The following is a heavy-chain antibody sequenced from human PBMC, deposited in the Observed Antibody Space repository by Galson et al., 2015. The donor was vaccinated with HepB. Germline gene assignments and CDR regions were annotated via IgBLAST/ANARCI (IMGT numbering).Heavy chain of an antibody. CDR1: GGTFSRYA. Sequence: SVKVSCKASGGTFSRYAISWVRQAPGQGLEWMGGIIPIFGTANYAQKFQGRVTITADESTSTAYMELSSLRSEDTAVYYCARDHSSGWVRDFDYWGQGTLVTVSS. D-gene: IGHD6-19*01. CDR2: IIPIFGTA. CDR3: ARDHSSGWVRDFDY. J-gene: IGHJ4*02. V-gene: IGHV1-69*13.